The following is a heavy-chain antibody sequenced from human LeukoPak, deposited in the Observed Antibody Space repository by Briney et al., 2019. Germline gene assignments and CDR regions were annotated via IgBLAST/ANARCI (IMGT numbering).Heavy chain of an antibody. CDR1: GGTFSSYA. CDR3: ARYGSGDWFDP. D-gene: IGHD3-10*01. CDR2: IIPILGIA. Sequence: SVKVSCKASGGTFSSYAITWVRQAPGQGLEWMGRIIPILGIANYAQKFQGRVTITADKSTSTAYMELSSLRPEDTAVYYCARYGSGDWFDPWGQGTLVTVSS. J-gene: IGHJ5*02. V-gene: IGHV1-69*04.